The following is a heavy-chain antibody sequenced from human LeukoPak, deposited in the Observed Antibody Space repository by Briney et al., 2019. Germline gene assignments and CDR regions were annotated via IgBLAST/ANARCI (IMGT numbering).Heavy chain of an antibody. CDR3: ASQDSSGYWDFDY. CDR1: GGSISSYY. D-gene: IGHD3-22*01. CDR2: IYYSGST. V-gene: IGHV4-59*01. Sequence: PSETLSLTCTVSGGSISSYYWSWIRQPPGKGLEWIGYIYYSGSTNYNPSLKSRVTISVDTSKNQFSLKLSSVTAADTAVDYCASQDSSGYWDFDYWGRGTLVTVSS. J-gene: IGHJ4*02.